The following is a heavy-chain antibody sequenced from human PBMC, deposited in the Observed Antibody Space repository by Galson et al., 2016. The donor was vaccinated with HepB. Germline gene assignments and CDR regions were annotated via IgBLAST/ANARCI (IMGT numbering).Heavy chain of an antibody. CDR3: TKDRFSCGSRSFDY. CDR1: GFTFSSYW. CDR2: INSGGAT. D-gene: IGHD2-21*01. Sequence: SLRLSCAASGFTFSSYWMHWVRQAPGKGLVWVSRINSGGATYYADSVKGRFTISRDNSKNTLYLQMNSLRAEDTAIYYCTKDRFSCGSRSFDYWGQGTLITVSS. J-gene: IGHJ4*02. V-gene: IGHV3-74*01.